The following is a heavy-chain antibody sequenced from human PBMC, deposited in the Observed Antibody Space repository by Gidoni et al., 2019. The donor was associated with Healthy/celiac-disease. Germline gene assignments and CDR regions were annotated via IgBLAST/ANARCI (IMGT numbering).Heavy chain of an antibody. V-gene: IGHV3-9*01. CDR1: GVTCEDYA. J-gene: IGHJ3*02. CDR2: ISWNSGSI. CDR3: AGVPYGSGSYNAFDI. D-gene: IGHD3-10*01. Sequence: EVQLVESGGGVVQPGRSLRLSCAASGVTCEDYAMHWVRQAPGKGLEWVSGISWNSGSIGYADSVKGRFTISRYNAKNSLYLQMNSLRAEDTALYYCAGVPYGSGSYNAFDIWGQGTMVTVSS.